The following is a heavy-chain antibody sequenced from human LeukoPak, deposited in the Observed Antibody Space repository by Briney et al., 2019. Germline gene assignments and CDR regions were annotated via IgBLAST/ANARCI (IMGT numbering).Heavy chain of an antibody. D-gene: IGHD2-2*03. CDR3: ARSPGYCSSTRRYPFPKFDL. CDR1: GGSVSSGSYY. V-gene: IGHV4-61*01. J-gene: IGHJ2*01. CDR2: IYYSGST. Sequence: SETLSLTCTVSGGSVSSGSYYWSWIRQPPGKGLEWIGYIYYSGSTNYNPSLKSRVTMSVDTSKNQFSLKLSSVTAADTAVYYWARSPGYCSSTRRYPFPKFDLWGRGTLVTVSS.